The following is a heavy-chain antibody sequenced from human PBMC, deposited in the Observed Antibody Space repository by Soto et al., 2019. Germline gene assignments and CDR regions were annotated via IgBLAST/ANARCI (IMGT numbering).Heavy chain of an antibody. CDR2: ISGSGGST. CDR1: GFTFSSYA. Sequence: GGSLRLSCAASGFTFSSYAMSWVRQAPGKGLEWVSAISGSGGSTYYADSVKGRFTISRDNSKNTLYLQMNSLRAEDTAVYYCAKDEGAAAGTPKNFDYWGQGTLVTVSS. CDR3: AKDEGAAAGTPKNFDY. D-gene: IGHD6-13*01. J-gene: IGHJ4*02. V-gene: IGHV3-23*01.